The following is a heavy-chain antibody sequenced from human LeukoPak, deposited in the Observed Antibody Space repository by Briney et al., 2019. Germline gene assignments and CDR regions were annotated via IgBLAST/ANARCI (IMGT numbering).Heavy chain of an antibody. J-gene: IGHJ6*03. D-gene: IGHD1-26*01. V-gene: IGHV1-2*02. CDR1: GYTSTGYY. CDR3: ARVRRSGSYSQDYYYMDV. Sequence: GASVKVSCKASGYTSTGYYMHWVRQAPGQGLEWMGWINPNSGGTNYAQKFQGRVTMTRDTSISTAYMELSRLRSDDTAVYYCARVRRSGSYSQDYYYMDVWGKGTTVTVSS. CDR2: INPNSGGT.